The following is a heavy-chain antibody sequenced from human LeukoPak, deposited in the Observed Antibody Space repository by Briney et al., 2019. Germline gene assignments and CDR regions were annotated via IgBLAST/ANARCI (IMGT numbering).Heavy chain of an antibody. V-gene: IGHV1-69*06. Sequence: SVKVSCKASGGTFISYAISWVRQAPGQGLEWMGGIIPIFGTANYAQKFQGRVTITADKSTSTAYMELSSLRSEDTAVYYCARGMIVVDYFDYWGQGTLVTVSS. CDR1: GGTFISYA. D-gene: IGHD3-22*01. CDR2: IIPIFGTA. CDR3: ARGMIVVDYFDY. J-gene: IGHJ4*02.